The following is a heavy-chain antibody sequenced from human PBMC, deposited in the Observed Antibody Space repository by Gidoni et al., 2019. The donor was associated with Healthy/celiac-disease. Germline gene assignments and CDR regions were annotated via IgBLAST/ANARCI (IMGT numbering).Heavy chain of an antibody. CDR2: IYYSGST. V-gene: IGHV4-61*01. Sequence: QVQLQESGPGLVKPSETLSLTCTVSGGSVSSGSYYWSWIRQPPGKGLEWIGYIYYSGSTNYNPSLKSRVTISVDTSKNQFSLKLSSVTAADTAVYYCARAAADHPSFDYWGQGTLVTVSS. D-gene: IGHD6-13*01. CDR1: GGSVSSGSYY. CDR3: ARAAADHPSFDY. J-gene: IGHJ4*02.